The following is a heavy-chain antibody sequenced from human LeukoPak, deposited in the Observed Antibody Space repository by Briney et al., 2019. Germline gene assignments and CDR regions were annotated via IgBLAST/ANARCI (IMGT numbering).Heavy chain of an antibody. CDR1: GGSFSGYY. J-gene: IGHJ6*03. V-gene: IGHV4-34*01. CDR3: ARALYRIAARTSRGYYYYMDV. D-gene: IGHD6-6*01. CDR2: INHSGST. Sequence: KSSETLSLTCAVYGGSFSGYYWSWIRQPPGKGLEWIGEINHSGSTNCNPSLKSRVTISVDTSKNQFSLKLSSVTAADTAVYYCARALYRIAARTSRGYYYYMDVWGKGTTVTVSS.